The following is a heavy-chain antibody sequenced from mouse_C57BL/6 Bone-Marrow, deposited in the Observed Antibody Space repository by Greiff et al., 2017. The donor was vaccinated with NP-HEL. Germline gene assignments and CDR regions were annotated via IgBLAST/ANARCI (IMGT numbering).Heavy chain of an antibody. CDR3: ARRAGYYSNPWFAY. CDR1: GYTFTSYW. D-gene: IGHD2-5*01. V-gene: IGHV1-53*01. J-gene: IGHJ3*01. Sequence: QVQLQQPGTELVKPGSSVKLSCKASGYTFTSYWMHWVKQRPGQGLEWIGNINPSNGGTNYNEKFKSKATLTVDKSSSTAYMQLSSLTSEDSAVYDCARRAGYYSNPWFAYWGQGTLVTVSA. CDR2: INPSNGGT.